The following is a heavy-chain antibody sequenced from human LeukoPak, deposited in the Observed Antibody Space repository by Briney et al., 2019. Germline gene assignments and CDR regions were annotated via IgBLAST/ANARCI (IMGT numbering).Heavy chain of an antibody. CDR2: IIPIFGTA. D-gene: IGHD4-11*01. J-gene: IGHJ6*03. V-gene: IGHV1-69*05. Sequence: SVKVSCKASGGTFSRYAISWVRQAPGQGLEWMGGIIPIFGTANYAQKFQGRVTITTDESTSTAYMELSSLRSEDTAVYYCASVTVTTNYYYYYMDVWGKGTTVTVSS. CDR1: GGTFSRYA. CDR3: ASVTVTTNYYYYYMDV.